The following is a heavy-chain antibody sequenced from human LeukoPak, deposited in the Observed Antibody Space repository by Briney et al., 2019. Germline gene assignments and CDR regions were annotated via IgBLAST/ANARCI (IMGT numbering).Heavy chain of an antibody. CDR1: GFTFSSYS. CDR3: ARDWGIAVAGRDFDP. D-gene: IGHD6-19*01. J-gene: IGHJ5*02. V-gene: IGHV3-21*01. Sequence: GGSLRLSCAASGFTFSSYSMNWVRQAPGKGLEWVSSISSSSSYIYYADSVKGRFTISRDNAKNSLYLQMNSLRAEDTAVYYCARDWGIAVAGRDFDPWGQGTLVTVSS. CDR2: ISSSSSYI.